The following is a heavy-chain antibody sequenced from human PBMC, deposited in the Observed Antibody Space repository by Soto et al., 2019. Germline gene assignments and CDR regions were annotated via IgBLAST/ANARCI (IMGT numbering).Heavy chain of an antibody. Sequence: GGSLRLSCAASGFTFSGYWMHWVRQVPGKGLVWVSRINSDGSSRSYADSVKGRFTISRDNAKNTLHLQMNSLRAEDTAVYYCARVGLGAFDAFDVWGQGTLVTVSS. J-gene: IGHJ3*01. CDR3: ARVGLGAFDAFDV. D-gene: IGHD1-26*01. CDR2: INSDGSSR. CDR1: GFTFSGYW. V-gene: IGHV3-74*01.